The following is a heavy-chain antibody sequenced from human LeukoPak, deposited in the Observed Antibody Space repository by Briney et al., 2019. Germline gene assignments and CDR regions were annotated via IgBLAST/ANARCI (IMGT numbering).Heavy chain of an antibody. V-gene: IGHV3-21*04. J-gene: IGHJ3*02. CDR3: AKGFYYDSSGYYLAAFDI. CDR1: GFTFTIYT. Sequence: AGGSLRLSCAASGFTFTIYTMNWVRQAPGRGLEWVSSISSTGNNIYYADSVKGRFTISRDNAKVSLYLEMNSLRAEDTAVYYCAKGFYYDSSGYYLAAFDIWGQGTMVTVSS. D-gene: IGHD3-22*01. CDR2: ISSTGNNI.